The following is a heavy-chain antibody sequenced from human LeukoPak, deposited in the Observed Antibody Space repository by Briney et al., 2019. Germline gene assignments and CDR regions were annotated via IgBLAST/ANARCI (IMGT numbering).Heavy chain of an antibody. CDR2: ISYDGSNK. V-gene: IGHV3-30*04. CDR1: GFTFSSYA. CDR3: ARDFGGYHYYGMDV. J-gene: IGHJ6*02. D-gene: IGHD4-23*01. Sequence: GRSLRLSCAASGFTFSSYAMHWVRQAPGKGLEWVAVISYDGSNKYYADSVKGRITISRDNSKNTLYLQMNSLRAEDTAVYYCARDFGGYHYYGMDVWGQGTTATVSS.